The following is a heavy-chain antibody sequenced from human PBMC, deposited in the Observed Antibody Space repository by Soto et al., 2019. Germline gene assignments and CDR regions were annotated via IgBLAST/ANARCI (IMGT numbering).Heavy chain of an antibody. CDR2: ISYDGSTK. J-gene: IGHJ4*02. CDR3: TGEVASGY. V-gene: IGHV3-30*03. CDR1: GFTFSSYG. Sequence: QVQLVESGGGVVQPGRSLRLSCAASGFTFSSYGMHWVRQAPGKGLEWVAVISYDGSTKYYADSVKGRFTISRDNSRNTLYLEMNSLRADDTAVYYGTGEVASGYWGQGTLVTVSS. D-gene: IGHD2-8*02.